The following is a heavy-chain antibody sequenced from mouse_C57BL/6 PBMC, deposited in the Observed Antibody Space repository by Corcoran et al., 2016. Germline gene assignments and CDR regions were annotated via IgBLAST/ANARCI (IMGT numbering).Heavy chain of an antibody. Sequence: EVQLQQSGAELVKPGASVKLSCTASGFNIKDYYMHWVKQRTEQGLEWIGRIDPEDGETKYVPKFQGKATITADTSSNTAYLQLSSLTSEDTAVYYCARGSFFDYWGQGTTLTVSS. CDR2: IDPEDGET. V-gene: IGHV14-2*01. CDR3: ARGSFFDY. CDR1: GFNIKDYY. J-gene: IGHJ2*01.